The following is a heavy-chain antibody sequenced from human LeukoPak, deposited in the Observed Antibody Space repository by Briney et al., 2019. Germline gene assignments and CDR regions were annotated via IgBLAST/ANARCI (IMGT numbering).Heavy chain of an antibody. Sequence: GESLNISCKGSGYTFTTYWIGWVRQQPGKGPEWMGIIYPADSDTEYSPSFRGQVTISVDKSTSTAYLQWRSLTASDTAIYYCARKVYCRTTRCHYGLDVWGQGTTVTVSS. CDR3: ARKVYCRTTRCHYGLDV. D-gene: IGHD2-2*01. CDR2: IYPADSDT. CDR1: GYTFTTYW. J-gene: IGHJ6*02. V-gene: IGHV5-51*01.